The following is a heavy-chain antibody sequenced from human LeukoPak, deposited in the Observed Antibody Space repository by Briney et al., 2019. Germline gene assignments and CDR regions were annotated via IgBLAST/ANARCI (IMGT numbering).Heavy chain of an antibody. Sequence: PSETLSLTCTVSGGSISSYYWSWIRQPPGKGLEWIGYIYYSGSTNYNPSLKSRVTISVDTSKNQFSLKLSSVTAADTAVYYCAREIPLAIAVAATPGWFDPWGQGTLVTVSS. CDR3: AREIPLAIAVAATPGWFDP. V-gene: IGHV4-59*01. CDR1: GGSISSYY. CDR2: IYYSGST. D-gene: IGHD6-19*01. J-gene: IGHJ5*02.